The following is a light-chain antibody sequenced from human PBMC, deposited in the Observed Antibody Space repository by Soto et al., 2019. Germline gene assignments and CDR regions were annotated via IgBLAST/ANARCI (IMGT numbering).Light chain of an antibody. Sequence: EIVMMHAPGTLSLSPGEIASLSVRASHSVRSSFLAWYQQKPGQAPSLLIYGASTRATGIPARFSGSGSGTEFTLTINSLQSEDFAVYYCQQYSNWPLTFGGGTKVDIK. CDR2: GAS. CDR1: HSVRSSF. V-gene: IGKV3-15*01. CDR3: QQYSNWPLT. J-gene: IGKJ4*01.